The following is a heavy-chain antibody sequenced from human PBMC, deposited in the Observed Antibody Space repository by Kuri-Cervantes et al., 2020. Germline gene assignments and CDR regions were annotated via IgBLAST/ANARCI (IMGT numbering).Heavy chain of an antibody. V-gene: IGHV4-38-2*01. D-gene: IGHD3-10*01. CDR2: IYHRGST. CDR3: ARPMGYYHHYMDV. J-gene: IGHJ6*03. Sequence: SETLSLTCAVSGYSISSGYYWGWIRQPPGKGLEWIGSIYHRGSTYYNPSLESRVTLSVDTSKNQFSLKLSSVTAADTAVYYCARPMGYYHHYMDVWGKGTAVTVSS. CDR1: GYSISSGYY.